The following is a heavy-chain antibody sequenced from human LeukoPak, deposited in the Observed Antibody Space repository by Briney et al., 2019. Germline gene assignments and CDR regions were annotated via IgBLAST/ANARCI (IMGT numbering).Heavy chain of an antibody. CDR3: AIRGYFDY. V-gene: IGHV4-39*01. Sequence: SETLSLTCTVSGGSISSSSYYWGWIRQPPGKGLEWIGSIYYSGSTYYNPSLKSRVTISVDTSKNQFSLKLSSVTAADTAVYYCAIRGYFDYWGQGTLVTVSS. J-gene: IGHJ4*02. CDR1: GGSISSSSYY. CDR2: IYYSGST.